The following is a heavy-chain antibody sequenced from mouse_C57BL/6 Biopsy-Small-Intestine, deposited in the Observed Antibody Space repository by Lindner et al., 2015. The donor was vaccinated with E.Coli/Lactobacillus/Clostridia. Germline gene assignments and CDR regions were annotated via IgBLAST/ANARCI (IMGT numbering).Heavy chain of an antibody. CDR1: GYTFTDYN. D-gene: IGHD2-10*01. Sequence: VQLQESGPDLVKPGASMKIPCKASGYTFTDYNMDWVKQSHGKSLEWIGDINPNNGGTIYNQKFKGKATLTVDKSSSTAYMELRSLTSEDTAVYYCARSYYDNLDYWGQGTTLTVSS. CDR2: INPNNGGT. J-gene: IGHJ2*01. V-gene: IGHV1-18*01. CDR3: ARSYYDNLDY.